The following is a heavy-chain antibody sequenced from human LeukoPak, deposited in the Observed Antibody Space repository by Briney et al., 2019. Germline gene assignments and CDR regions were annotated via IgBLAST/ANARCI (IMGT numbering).Heavy chain of an antibody. CDR2: IKQDGSEK. CDR1: GFAFSGFW. V-gene: IGHV3-7*01. J-gene: IGHJ4*02. D-gene: IGHD3-16*02. CDR3: AREFIRSPDY. Sequence: GGSLRLPCAASGFAFSGFWMSWVRQAPGKGLEWVSNIKQDGSEKYYVDSVKGRFTISRDNAKKSLYLQMNSLRAEDTAVYYCAREFIRSPDYWGQGTLVTVSS.